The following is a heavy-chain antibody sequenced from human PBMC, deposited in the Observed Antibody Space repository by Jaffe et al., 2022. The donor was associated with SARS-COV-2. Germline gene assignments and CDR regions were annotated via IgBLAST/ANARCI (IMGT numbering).Heavy chain of an antibody. CDR3: ARGQVAGGNDNYYYYGMDV. Sequence: QVQLQQWGAGLLKPSETLSLTCAVYGGSFSGYYWSWIRQPPGKGLEWIGEINHSGSTNYNPSLKSRVTILVDTSKNQFSLKLSSVTAADTAVYYCARGQVAGGNDNYYYYGMDVWGQGTTVTVSS. V-gene: IGHV4-34*01. CDR1: GGSFSGYY. D-gene: IGHD2-15*01. CDR2: INHSGST. J-gene: IGHJ6*02.